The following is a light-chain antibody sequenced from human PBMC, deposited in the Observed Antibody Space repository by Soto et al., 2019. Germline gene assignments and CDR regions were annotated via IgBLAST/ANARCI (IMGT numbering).Light chain of an antibody. CDR3: QQYWGSSWT. Sequence: EIVLTQSPGTQSLSPGDRATLSCRASQSVSTTYLAWYQQKFGQAPRLLVYGASSRATGIPDRFSGSGSGTDFTLTISRLEPEDFAVYYCQQYWGSSWTFGQGTKVEIK. CDR2: GAS. V-gene: IGKV3-20*01. J-gene: IGKJ1*01. CDR1: QSVSTTY.